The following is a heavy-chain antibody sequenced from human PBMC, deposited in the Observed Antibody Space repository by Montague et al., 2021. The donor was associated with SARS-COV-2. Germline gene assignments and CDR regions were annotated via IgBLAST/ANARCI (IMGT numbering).Heavy chain of an antibody. CDR2: IYYSGST. Sequence: SETLSLTCTVSGGSISSYYWSWIRQPPGKGLEWIGYIYYSGSTSYNPSLKSRVTISVDTSKNQFSLKLSSVTAADTAVYYCARDQRGSYWGQGTLVTVSS. J-gene: IGHJ4*02. D-gene: IGHD3-10*01. CDR3: ARDQRGSY. V-gene: IGHV4-59*01. CDR1: GGSISSYY.